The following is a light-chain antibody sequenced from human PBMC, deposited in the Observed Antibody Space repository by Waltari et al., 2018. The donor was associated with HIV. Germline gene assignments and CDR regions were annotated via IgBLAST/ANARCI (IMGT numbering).Light chain of an antibody. Sequence: EIVLTQSPGPLSLSPGETATLSCRASQTINNNFFAWYQQSSGQAPRLHIYGVSSRATGIPDRFRASGSGTDFTLTISRLEPEDFAVYYCQHYGGSPLYTFGQGTKLEIK. CDR3: QHYGGSPLYT. V-gene: IGKV3-20*01. J-gene: IGKJ2*01. CDR2: GVS. CDR1: QTINNNF.